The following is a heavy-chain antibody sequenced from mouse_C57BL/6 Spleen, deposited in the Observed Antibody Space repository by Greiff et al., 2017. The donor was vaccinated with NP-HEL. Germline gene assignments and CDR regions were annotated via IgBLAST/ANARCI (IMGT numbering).Heavy chain of an antibody. CDR3: ARENYGSSSYCFDY. J-gene: IGHJ2*01. Sequence: QVQLQQSGPELVKPGASVKISCKASGYAFSSSWMNWVKQRPGKGLEWIGRIYPGDGDTNYNGKFKGKATLTADKSSSTAYMQLSSLTSEDSAVYFGARENYGSSSYCFDYWGQGTTLTVSS. V-gene: IGHV1-82*01. CDR1: GYAFSSSW. CDR2: IYPGDGDT. D-gene: IGHD1-1*01.